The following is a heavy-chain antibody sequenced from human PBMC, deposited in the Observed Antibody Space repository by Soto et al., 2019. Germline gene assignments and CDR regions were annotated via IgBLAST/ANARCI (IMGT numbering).Heavy chain of an antibody. J-gene: IGHJ1*01. CDR1: GYNFFDYG. V-gene: IGHV1-18*01. CDR3: AGGRTVSSIGPLLV. CDR2: VSPNSGNT. Sequence: QIQLVQSGAEVKKPGASVKVSCKASGYNFFDYGVSWVRQAPGQGLEWMGWVSPNSGNTDYARTVQGRVTMTTDISTSTAYMELRGLISDDTGVYYGAGGRTVSSIGPLLVWGQGALVSVSS. D-gene: IGHD1-1*01.